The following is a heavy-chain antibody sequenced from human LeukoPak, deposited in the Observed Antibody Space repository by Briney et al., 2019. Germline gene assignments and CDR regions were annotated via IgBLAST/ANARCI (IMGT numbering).Heavy chain of an antibody. CDR1: GFTFSNAW. CDR2: IKSKTDGGTI. D-gene: IGHD3-22*01. Sequence: GGSLRLSCAASGFTFSNAWMSWVRQAPGKGLEWVGRIKSKTDGGTIDYAAPVKGRFTISRDDSKNTLYLQMNSLKTEDTAVYYCTTDHVYYDSSGYSVPARTSQDYWGQGTLVTVSS. V-gene: IGHV3-15*01. J-gene: IGHJ4*02. CDR3: TTDHVYYDSSGYSVPARTSQDY.